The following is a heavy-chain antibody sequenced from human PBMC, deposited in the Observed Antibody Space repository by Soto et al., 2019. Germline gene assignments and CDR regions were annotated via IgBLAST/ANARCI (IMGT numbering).Heavy chain of an antibody. CDR1: GGSISSYY. Sequence: SETLSLTCTVSGGSISSYYWSWIRQPPGKRLEWIGDIHYSGSTNYNPSLNSRVTISVDTSKTQFSLKLTSVTAADTAVYYCVRRSAAAGYYGMDVWGQGTTVTVSS. V-gene: IGHV4-59*08. CDR3: VRRSAAAGYYGMDV. D-gene: IGHD6-13*01. J-gene: IGHJ6*02. CDR2: IHYSGST.